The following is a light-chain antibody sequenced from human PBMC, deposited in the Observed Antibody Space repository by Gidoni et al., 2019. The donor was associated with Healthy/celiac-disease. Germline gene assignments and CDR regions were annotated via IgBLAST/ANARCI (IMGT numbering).Light chain of an antibody. CDR3: QQYDNLPSIT. J-gene: IGKJ5*01. Sequence: DIQITQSPSALSASVGDRVTITCQASQDISNYLNWYQQKPGKAPKLLIYDAANLETGGPSSFSGSGSGTDFTFTISSLQPEDIATYYCQQYDNLPSITFXXXTRLEIK. V-gene: IGKV1-33*01. CDR2: DAA. CDR1: QDISNY.